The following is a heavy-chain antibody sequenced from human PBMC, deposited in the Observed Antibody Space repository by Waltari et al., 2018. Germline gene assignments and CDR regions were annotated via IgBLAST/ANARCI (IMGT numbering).Heavy chain of an antibody. D-gene: IGHD3-22*01. Sequence: EVQLLESGGGLIQPGGSLRLSCAVSGFNVGSNYMSWVRQAPGKGLGWVSVVYLAGNTYYADSVKGRFTISRDSSDNTFSLQMNNLKVEDTAVYYCARGGWHYFDYWGQGTLVTVSS. V-gene: IGHV3-53*01. CDR1: GFNVGSNY. J-gene: IGHJ4*02. CDR3: ARGGWHYFDY. CDR2: VYLAGNT.